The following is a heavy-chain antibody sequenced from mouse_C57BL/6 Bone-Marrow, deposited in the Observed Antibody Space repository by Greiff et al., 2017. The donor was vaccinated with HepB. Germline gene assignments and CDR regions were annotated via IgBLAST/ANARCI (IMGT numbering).Heavy chain of an antibody. CDR2: IDPENGDT. CDR3: TVIYYYGSGGFDV. J-gene: IGHJ1*03. CDR1: GFNIKDDY. Sequence: VQLQQSGAELVRPGASVKLSCTASGFNIKDDYMHWVKQRPEQGLEWIGWIDPENGDTEYASKFQGKATITADTSSNTAYLQLSSLTSEDTAVYYCTVIYYYGSGGFDVWGTGTTVTVSS. V-gene: IGHV14-4*01. D-gene: IGHD1-1*01.